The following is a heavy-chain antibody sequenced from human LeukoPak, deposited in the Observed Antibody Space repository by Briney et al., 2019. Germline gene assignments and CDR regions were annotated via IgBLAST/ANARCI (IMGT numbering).Heavy chain of an antibody. CDR1: GGTFSSYA. CDR2: IIPIFGTA. D-gene: IGHD2-15*01. J-gene: IGHJ6*03. Sequence: ASVKVPCKASGGTFSSYAISWVRQAPGQGLEWMGGIIPIFGTANYAQKFQGRVTITADKSTSTAYMELSSLRSEDTAVYYCARDGPDRYCSGGSCYYYYYYMDVWGKGTTVTVSS. V-gene: IGHV1-69*06. CDR3: ARDGPDRYCSGGSCYYYYYYMDV.